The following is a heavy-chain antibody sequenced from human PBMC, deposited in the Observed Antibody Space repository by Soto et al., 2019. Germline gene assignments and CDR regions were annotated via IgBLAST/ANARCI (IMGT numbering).Heavy chain of an antibody. CDR2: ISRDSTYR. V-gene: IGHV3-21*06. CDR1: GFSFSTYN. Sequence: LRLSCAASGFSFSTYNMNWVRQAPGKGLEWVSSISRDSTYRYYADSMRGRFTISRDNAKNSVFLQLDSLRGDDTAVYYCARDPYDFWSGPDYWGQGTLVTVSS. D-gene: IGHD3-3*01. CDR3: ARDPYDFWSGPDY. J-gene: IGHJ4*02.